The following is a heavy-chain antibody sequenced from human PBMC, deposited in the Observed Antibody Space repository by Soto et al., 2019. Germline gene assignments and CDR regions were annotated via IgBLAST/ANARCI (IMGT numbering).Heavy chain of an antibody. Sequence: PGASLRLSCAASGFTFSSYGMRWVRQAPGKGLEWVAVISYDGSNKYYADSVKGRFTISRDNSKNTLYLQMNSLRAEDTAVYYCARSNDVSNLYGYWGQGTLVTVSS. CDR1: GFTFSSYG. CDR2: ISYDGSNK. CDR3: ARSNDVSNLYGY. D-gene: IGHD1-1*01. V-gene: IGHV3-30*03. J-gene: IGHJ4*02.